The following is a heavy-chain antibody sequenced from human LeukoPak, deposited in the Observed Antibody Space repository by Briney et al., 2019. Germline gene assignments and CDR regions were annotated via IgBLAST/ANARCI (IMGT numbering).Heavy chain of an antibody. V-gene: IGHV4-4*07. CDR3: ARGTSRTYYMDV. CDR1: GGSVSSYY. J-gene: IGHJ6*03. CDR2: IYTSGST. Sequence: ASETLSLTCTVSGGSVSSYYWSWIRQPAGKGLEWIGRIYTSGSTNYNPSLKSRVTISVDTSKNQFSLKLSSVTAADTAVYYCARGTSRTYYMDVWGKGTTVTISS. D-gene: IGHD2-2*01.